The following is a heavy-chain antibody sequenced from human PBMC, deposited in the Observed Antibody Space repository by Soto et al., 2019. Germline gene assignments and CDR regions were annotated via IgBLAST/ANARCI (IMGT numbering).Heavy chain of an antibody. D-gene: IGHD3-22*01. Sequence: GGSLRLSCAASGFTFSSYAMSWVRQAPGKWLEWVSAISGSGGSTYYADSVKGRFTISRDNSKNTLYLQMNSLRAEDTAVYYCAQHARPDYYDSSGYYYLWGQGXLVTVYS. CDR2: ISGSGGST. CDR3: AQHARPDYYDSSGYYYL. J-gene: IGHJ4*02. CDR1: GFTFSSYA. V-gene: IGHV3-23*01.